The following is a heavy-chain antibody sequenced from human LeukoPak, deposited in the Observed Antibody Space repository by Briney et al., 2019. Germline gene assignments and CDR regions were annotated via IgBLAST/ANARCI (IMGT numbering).Heavy chain of an antibody. CDR3: AREGSSSWYDAFDI. D-gene: IGHD6-13*01. V-gene: IGHV4-38-2*02. Sequence: KSSETLSLTCTVSGYSISSGYYWGWIRQPPGKGLEWIGSIYHSGITYYNPSLKSRVTISLDTSKNQFSLKLSSVTAADTAVYYCAREGSSSWYDAFDIWGQGTMVTVSS. CDR1: GYSISSGYY. CDR2: IYHSGIT. J-gene: IGHJ3*02.